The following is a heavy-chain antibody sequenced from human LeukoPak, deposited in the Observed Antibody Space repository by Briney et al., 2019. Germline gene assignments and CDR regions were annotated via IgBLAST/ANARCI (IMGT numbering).Heavy chain of an antibody. D-gene: IGHD2-2*01. CDR1: GGSISSYY. J-gene: IGHJ6*03. CDR3: ARGWYCSSTSCYPCYMDV. Sequence: SETLSLTCTVSGGSISSYYWSWIRQPPGKGLEWIGDIYYSGSTNYNPSLKSRVTISVDTSKNQFSLKLSSVTAADTAVYYCARGWYCSSTSCYPCYMDVWGKGTTVTVSS. CDR2: IYYSGST. V-gene: IGHV4-59*01.